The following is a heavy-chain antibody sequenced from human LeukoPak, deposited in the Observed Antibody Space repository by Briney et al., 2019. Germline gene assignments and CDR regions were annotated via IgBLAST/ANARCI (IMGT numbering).Heavy chain of an antibody. CDR1: GFTFSSYA. CDR3: AKVRGGYSGSYTGH. D-gene: IGHD1-26*01. V-gene: IGHV3-23*01. Sequence: GGSLRLSCAASGFTFSSYAMCWVRQAPGKGLEWVSGISGSDGSTYYADSVKGRFTISRDNSKNTLYLQMNSLRAEDTAVYYCAKVRGGYSGSYTGHWGQGTLVTVSS. CDR2: ISGSDGST. J-gene: IGHJ4*02.